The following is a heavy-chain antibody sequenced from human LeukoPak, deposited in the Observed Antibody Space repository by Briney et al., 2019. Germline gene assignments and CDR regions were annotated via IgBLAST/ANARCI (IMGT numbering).Heavy chain of an antibody. J-gene: IGHJ6*03. Sequence: ASVKVSCKASGYTFTGYYMHWVRQAPGQGLEWMGRINPNSGGTNYAQKFQGRVTMTRDTSISTAYMELSRLRSDDTAVYYCARALRFLEWWEDYYYMDVWAKGPRSPSP. V-gene: IGHV1-2*06. D-gene: IGHD3-3*01. CDR2: INPNSGGT. CDR1: GYTFTGYY. CDR3: ARALRFLEWWEDYYYMDV.